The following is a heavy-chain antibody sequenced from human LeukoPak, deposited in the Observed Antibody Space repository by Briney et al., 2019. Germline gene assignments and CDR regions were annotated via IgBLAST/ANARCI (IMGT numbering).Heavy chain of an antibody. V-gene: IGHV5-51*07. J-gene: IGHJ6*03. D-gene: IGHD5-18*01. CDR2: IYPVDSDT. Sequence: GEALKISCECSGYIFTSYWIGLVHQLPGKGLGLGGIIYPVDSDTRYSPSFQGQVTISPVKYSRTAILQGTTLKASDTALYYCATRYRPAFNRAMAPYYYYYSMDVWGKGTTVTVSS. CDR3: ATRYRPAFNRAMAPYYYYYSMDV. CDR1: GYIFTSYW.